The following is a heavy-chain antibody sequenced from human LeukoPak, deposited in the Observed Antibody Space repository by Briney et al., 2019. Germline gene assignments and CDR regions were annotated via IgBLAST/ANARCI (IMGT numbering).Heavy chain of an antibody. D-gene: IGHD6-19*01. CDR3: ARHGSGWSIDF. CDR2: IDPSDSYT. CDR1: GYIFTTYW. V-gene: IGHV5-10-1*01. Sequence: GESLRISCKGSGYIFTTYWISWVRQMPGKGLEWMGRIDPSDSYTNNSPSFEGHVTISADKSISTAYLQWRSLKDSDNAMYYCARHGSGWSIDFWGQGTLVTVSS. J-gene: IGHJ4*02.